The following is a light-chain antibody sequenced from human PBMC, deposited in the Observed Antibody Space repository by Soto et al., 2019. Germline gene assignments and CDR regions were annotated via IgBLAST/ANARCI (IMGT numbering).Light chain of an antibody. CDR2: DVN. Sequence: QSALTQPASVSGSPGQSITISCTGTSSDVGGYNYVSWYQQHAGKAPKLMIYDVNNRPSGVSNRFSGSKSGSTASLTVSGLQAEDEADYYCSSYTSSSTVVFGGGTKVTVL. J-gene: IGLJ2*01. CDR3: SSYTSSSTVV. V-gene: IGLV2-14*01. CDR1: SSDVGGYNY.